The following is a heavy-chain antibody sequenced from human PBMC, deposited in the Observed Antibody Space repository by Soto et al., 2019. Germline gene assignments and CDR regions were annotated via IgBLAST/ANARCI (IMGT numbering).Heavy chain of an antibody. Sequence: GGSLRLSCAASGFTFSSYGMHWVRQAPGKGLEWVAVISYDGSNKYYADSVKGRFTISRDNSKNTLYLQMNSLRAEDTAVYYCAKGRLRATSAYFDYWGQGTLVTAPQ. V-gene: IGHV3-30*18. J-gene: IGHJ4*02. CDR2: ISYDGSNK. D-gene: IGHD6-25*01. CDR3: AKGRLRATSAYFDY. CDR1: GFTFSSYG.